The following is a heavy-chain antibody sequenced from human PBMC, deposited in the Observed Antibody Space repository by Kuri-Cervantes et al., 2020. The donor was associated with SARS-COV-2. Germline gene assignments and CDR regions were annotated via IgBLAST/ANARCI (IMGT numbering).Heavy chain of an antibody. D-gene: IGHD3-3*01. Sequence: GGSLRLSCAASGFTFSSYAMSWVRQAPGKGLEWVGRIRSKANSYATAFAASVKGRFTISRDDSKNTAYLQMNSLRAEDTAVYYCARDQAYFVGVVRRGWVYYYYGMDVWGQGTTVTVSS. CDR3: ARDQAYFVGVVRRGWVYYYYGMDV. CDR1: GFTFSSYA. V-gene: IGHV3-73*01. CDR2: IRSKANSYAT. J-gene: IGHJ6*02.